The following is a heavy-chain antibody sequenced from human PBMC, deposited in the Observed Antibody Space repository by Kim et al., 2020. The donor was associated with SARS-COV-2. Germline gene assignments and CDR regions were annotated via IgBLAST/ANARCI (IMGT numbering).Heavy chain of an antibody. V-gene: IGHV4-34*01. J-gene: IGHJ4*02. CDR2: T. D-gene: IGHD6-13*01. Sequence: TNSNPSLKSRVTISVDTSKNQFSLKLSSVTAADTAVYYCARGGSSSWFVYWGQGTLVTVSS. CDR3: ARGGSSSWFVY.